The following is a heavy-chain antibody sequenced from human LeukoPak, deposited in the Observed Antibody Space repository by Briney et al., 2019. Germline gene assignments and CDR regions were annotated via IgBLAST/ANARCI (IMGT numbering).Heavy chain of an antibody. CDR1: GGSFSSTSYY. CDR3: ARLGLYCGGDCYIDY. Sequence: SETLSLTCTVSGGSFSSTSYYWGWIRQPPGKELEWIGSLYYSGTGYYNPSLKSRVTISVDTSKNQFSLNLSSVTAADTAVYYCARLGLYCGGDCYIDYWGQGTLVTVSS. CDR2: LYYSGTG. V-gene: IGHV4-39*01. D-gene: IGHD2-21*02. J-gene: IGHJ4*02.